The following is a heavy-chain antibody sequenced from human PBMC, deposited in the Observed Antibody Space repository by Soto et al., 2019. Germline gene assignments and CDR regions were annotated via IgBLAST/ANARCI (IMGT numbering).Heavy chain of an antibody. Sequence: EVQLVESGGGLVQPGGSLKLSCVASGITINDYWMSWVRQVPGKGPVWVSRIKSDGSVTSYADSVKGRFTISRDNAKNTLYLQMNSLRVEDTAVYYCVRSDWFAPWGQGTLVTVSS. V-gene: IGHV3-74*01. CDR1: GITINDYW. CDR3: VRSDWFAP. J-gene: IGHJ5*02. CDR2: IKSDGSVT.